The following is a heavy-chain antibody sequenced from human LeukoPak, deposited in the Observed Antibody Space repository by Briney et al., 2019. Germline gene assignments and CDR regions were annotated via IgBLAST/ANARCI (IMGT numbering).Heavy chain of an antibody. CDR2: IYCSGST. Sequence: SETLSLTCTVSGGSINGFYWSWIRQPPGKGLEWIGYIYCSGSTTYNPSLKSRVTISLDTSKNQFFLKLNSVTAADTAVYYCAGLYYAGSGTNGCWGQGILVTVSS. J-gene: IGHJ4*02. V-gene: IGHV4-59*08. D-gene: IGHD3-10*01. CDR3: AGLYYAGSGTNGC. CDR1: GGSINGFY.